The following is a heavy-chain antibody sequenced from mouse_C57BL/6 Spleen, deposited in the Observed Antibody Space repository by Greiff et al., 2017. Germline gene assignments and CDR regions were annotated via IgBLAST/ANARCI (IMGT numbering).Heavy chain of an antibody. CDR2: ISSGGSYT. Sequence: EVQRVESGGDFVKPGRSLKLSCAASGFTFSSSGMSWVRQTPDKRLEWVATISSGGSYTYDPDSVKGRFTISRDNAKNTLNLQMSSLKSEDTAMYYCARHYGGYDRYYCDYWGQGTTLTVSS. CDR1: GFTFSSSG. CDR3: ARHYGGYDRYYCDY. D-gene: IGHD2-2*01. V-gene: IGHV5-6*01. J-gene: IGHJ2*01.